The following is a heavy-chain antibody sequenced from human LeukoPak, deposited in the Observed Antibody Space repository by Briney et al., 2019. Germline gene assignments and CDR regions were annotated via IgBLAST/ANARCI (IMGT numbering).Heavy chain of an antibody. J-gene: IGHJ6*03. D-gene: IGHD3-16*02. CDR2: IYYSGST. Sequence: SETLSLTCTVSGGSISSYYWSWIRQPPGKGLEWIGYIYYSGSTNYNPSLKSRVTISVDTSKNQFSLKLSSVTAADTAVYYCARGLPHYVWGSYRNYYYYYMDVWGKGTTVTVSS. CDR1: GGSISSYY. V-gene: IGHV4-59*01. CDR3: ARGLPHYVWGSYRNYYYYYMDV.